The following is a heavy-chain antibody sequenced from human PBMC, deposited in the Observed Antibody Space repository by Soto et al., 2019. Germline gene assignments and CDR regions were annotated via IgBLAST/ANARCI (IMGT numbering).Heavy chain of an antibody. CDR2: ISGNNGDT. J-gene: IGHJ4*02. CDR1: GYTFTTYD. Sequence: QVQLVHSGAEVQKPGASVKVSCKASGYTFTTYDISSVRQAPGQGLEWVGWISGNNGDTNYALKLQGRVTMTRDTSTRSAYMDLRSLSSDDTAVYYCARGGSGSGFDYWGQGTLVTVSS. V-gene: IGHV1-18*04. D-gene: IGHD3-10*01. CDR3: ARGGSGSGFDY.